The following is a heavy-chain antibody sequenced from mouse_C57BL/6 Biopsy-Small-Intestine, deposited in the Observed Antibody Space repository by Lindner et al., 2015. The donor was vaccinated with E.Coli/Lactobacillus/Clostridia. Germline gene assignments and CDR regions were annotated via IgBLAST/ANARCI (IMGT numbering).Heavy chain of an antibody. V-gene: IGHV1-56*01. CDR1: GDTFSSHW. Sequence: VQLQESGPELVRPGASVKISCKAPGDTFSSHWMQWVRQRPGQGLEWIGEIFLEVAVFYNENFKGKATLTVDTSSSTAYMQFSSLTSEDSAVYFCARGAFYGRSSYYVMDYWGQGTSVTVSS. CDR3: ARGAFYGRSSYYVMDY. CDR2: IFLEVAV. J-gene: IGHJ4*01. D-gene: IGHD1-1*01.